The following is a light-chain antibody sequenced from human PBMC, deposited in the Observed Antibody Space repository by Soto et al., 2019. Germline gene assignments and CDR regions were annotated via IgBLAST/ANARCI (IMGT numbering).Light chain of an antibody. Sequence: QLVLTQPPSASATPGQRVVISCSGSNSNIGGHTVNWYRQVPGTAPKLLIYGNHKRPSGVSDRFSASKSGTSASLAISGLQSEDEADYYCAAWDDSLNGLVVFGGRTQLTVL. CDR3: AAWDDSLNGLVV. CDR2: GNH. V-gene: IGLV1-44*01. CDR1: NSNIGGHT. J-gene: IGLJ2*01.